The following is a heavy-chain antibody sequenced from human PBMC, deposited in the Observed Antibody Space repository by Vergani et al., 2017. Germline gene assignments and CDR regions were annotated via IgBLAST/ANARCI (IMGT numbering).Heavy chain of an antibody. J-gene: IGHJ6*02. Sequence: EVQLVESGGGLVQPGGSLGLSCAASGFTVSSNYMSWVRQAPGKGLKWVSVIYSGGSTYYADSVKGRFTISRDNAKNTLYLQMNSLRAEDTAVYYCAREDYGDSRYYYYGMDVWGQGTTVTVSS. D-gene: IGHD4-17*01. CDR1: GFTVSSNY. V-gene: IGHV3-66*01. CDR3: AREDYGDSRYYYYGMDV. CDR2: IYSGGST.